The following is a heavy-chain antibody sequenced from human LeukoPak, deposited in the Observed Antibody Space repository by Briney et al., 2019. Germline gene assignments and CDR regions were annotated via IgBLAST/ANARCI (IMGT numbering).Heavy chain of an antibody. CDR1: GFTFSSYA. CDR3: AKFRDYDILTGYSSYFDY. D-gene: IGHD3-9*01. CDR2: ISGSGGST. V-gene: IGHV3-23*01. Sequence: GGSLRLSCAASGFTFSSYAMSWVRQAPGKGLEWVSAISGSGGSTYYADSVKGRFTLPRDNPKNTLYLQMNSLRAEDTAVYYCAKFRDYDILTGYSSYFDYWGQGTLVTVSS. J-gene: IGHJ4*02.